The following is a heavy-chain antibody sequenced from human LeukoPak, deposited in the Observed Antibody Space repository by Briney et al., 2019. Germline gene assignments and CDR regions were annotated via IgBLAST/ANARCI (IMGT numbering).Heavy chain of an antibody. CDR2: ISYDGNNK. V-gene: IGHV3-30-3*02. Sequence: KAGGSLRLSCAASGFTFSRYTIHWVRQAPGKGLEWVAVISYDGNNKFYADSVKGRFTISRDNSKNTLYLQMNSLRAEDTAVYYCAKISRGYCSSTSCRGDFDYWGQGTLVTVSS. D-gene: IGHD2-2*01. J-gene: IGHJ4*02. CDR1: GFTFSRYT. CDR3: AKISRGYCSSTSCRGDFDY.